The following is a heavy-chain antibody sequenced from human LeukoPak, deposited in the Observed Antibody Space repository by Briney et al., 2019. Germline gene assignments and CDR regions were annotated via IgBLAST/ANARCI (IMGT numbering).Heavy chain of an antibody. D-gene: IGHD1-14*01. CDR2: ISYDGSNK. J-gene: IGHJ4*02. CDR3: ARGGGTVIDY. Sequence: PGRSLRLSCAASGFTFSSYAMHWVRQAPGKGLEWVAVISYDGSNKYYADSVKGRFTISRDNSKNTLYLQMNSLRAEDTAVYYCARGGGTVIDYWGQGTLVTVFS. V-gene: IGHV3-30-3*01. CDR1: GFTFSSYA.